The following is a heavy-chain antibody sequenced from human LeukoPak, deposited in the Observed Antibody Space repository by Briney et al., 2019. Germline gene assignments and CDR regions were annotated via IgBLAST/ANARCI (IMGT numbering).Heavy chain of an antibody. Sequence: SETLSLTCAVYGGSFSGYYWSWIRQPPGKGLEWIGEINHSGSTNYNPSLKSRVTISVDTSKNQFSLKLSSVTAADTAVYYCARTYYYDSSGYYRNYYYYMDVWGKGTTVTVSS. J-gene: IGHJ6*03. CDR2: INHSGST. V-gene: IGHV4-34*01. CDR1: GGSFSGYY. CDR3: ARTYYYDSSGYYRNYYYYMDV. D-gene: IGHD3-22*01.